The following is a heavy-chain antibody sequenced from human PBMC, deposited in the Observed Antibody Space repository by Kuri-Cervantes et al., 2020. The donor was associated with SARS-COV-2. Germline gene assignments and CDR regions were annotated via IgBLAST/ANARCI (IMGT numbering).Heavy chain of an antibody. CDR1: GFTASSNY. V-gene: IGHV3-53*01. Sequence: GESLKISCGVSGFTASSNYMSWVRQAPGKGLEWVSVIYSGGTTYHADSVKGRFTISRDNSKNTLYLQMNSLRAEDTAVYYCAGWGAAAMFDPWGQGTLVTVSS. CDR3: AGWGAAAMFDP. D-gene: IGHD6-13*01. CDR2: IYSGGTT. J-gene: IGHJ5*02.